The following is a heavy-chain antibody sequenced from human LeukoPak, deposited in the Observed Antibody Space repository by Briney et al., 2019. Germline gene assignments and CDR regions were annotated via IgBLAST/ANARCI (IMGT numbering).Heavy chain of an antibody. CDR2: ISWNSGSI. CDR3: AKDIGYSYGNIDY. V-gene: IGHV3-9*01. Sequence: VSGISWNSGSIGYADSVKGRFTISRDNAKNSLYLQMNSLRAEDTALYYCAKDIGYSYGNIDYWGQGTLVTVSS. J-gene: IGHJ4*02. D-gene: IGHD5-18*01.